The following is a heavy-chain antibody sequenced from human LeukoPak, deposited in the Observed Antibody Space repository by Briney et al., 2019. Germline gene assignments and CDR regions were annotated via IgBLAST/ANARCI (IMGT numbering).Heavy chain of an antibody. CDR2: IYTSGST. Sequence: SETLSLTCTVSGGSISSYYWSWIRQPPGKGLEWIGYIYTSGSTNYNPSLKSRVTISVDTSKNQFSLKLSSVTAADTAVYYCARVTSPFYDSCGYYYDYWGQGTLVTVSS. D-gene: IGHD3-22*01. CDR3: ARVTSPFYDSCGYYYDY. V-gene: IGHV4-4*09. CDR1: GGSISSYY. J-gene: IGHJ4*02.